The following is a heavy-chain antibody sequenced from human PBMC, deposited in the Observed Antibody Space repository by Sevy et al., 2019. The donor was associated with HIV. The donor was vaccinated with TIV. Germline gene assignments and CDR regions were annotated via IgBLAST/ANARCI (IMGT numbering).Heavy chain of an antibody. CDR1: GFTFSSYW. J-gene: IGHJ6*02. CDR2: IKQDGSEK. D-gene: IGHD2-15*01. Sequence: GGSLRLSCAASGFTFSSYWMSWVRQAPGKGLEWVANIKQDGSEKYYVDSVKGRFTISRDNAKNSLYLQMNSLRAEDMAVYYCARGGWRDYYYGMDVWGQGTTVTVSS. CDR3: ARGGWRDYYYGMDV. V-gene: IGHV3-7*03.